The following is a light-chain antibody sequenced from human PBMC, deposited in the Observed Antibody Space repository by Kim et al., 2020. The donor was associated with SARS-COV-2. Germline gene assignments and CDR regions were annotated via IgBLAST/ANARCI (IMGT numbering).Light chain of an antibody. V-gene: IGKV1-39*01. CDR1: QNINSH. CDR2: AAS. CDR3: KQTYISPFT. Sequence: DIQMTQSPSSLSASVGDRVTITCRTSQNINSHLNWYHQKPGRATKLLIYAASTLQGGVPSRFSGSGSETDFTLTISSLQPEDLATEFCKQTYISPFTFGPGTKVDIK. J-gene: IGKJ3*01.